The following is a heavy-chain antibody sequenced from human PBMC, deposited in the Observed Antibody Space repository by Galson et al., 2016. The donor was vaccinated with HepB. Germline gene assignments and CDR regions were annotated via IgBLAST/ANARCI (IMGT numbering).Heavy chain of an antibody. D-gene: IGHD3-16*01. Sequence: SLRLSCAASGFMFRSYWMTWVRQAPGKGLQWVANIKQDGSEKYYVDFVKGRFTISRDNAKKSVYLQMNSLRAEDTAVYYCARDQGEAFDIWGQGTMVSVSS. CDR1: GFMFRSYW. J-gene: IGHJ3*02. V-gene: IGHV3-7*01. CDR3: ARDQGEAFDI. CDR2: IKQDGSEK.